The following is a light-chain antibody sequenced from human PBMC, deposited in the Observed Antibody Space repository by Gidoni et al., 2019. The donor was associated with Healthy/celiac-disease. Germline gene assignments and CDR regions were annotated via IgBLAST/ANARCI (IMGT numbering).Light chain of an antibody. CDR2: AAS. CDR3: QQSYSTPLFT. J-gene: IGKJ3*01. Sequence: DIHLTQSPSSLSASVGDRVTITCRASQSISSYLNGYQQKPGKAPKLLIYAASSLQSGVPSRFSGSGSGTDFTLTISSLQPEDFATYYCQQSYSTPLFTFXPXTKVDIK. CDR1: QSISSY. V-gene: IGKV1-39*01.